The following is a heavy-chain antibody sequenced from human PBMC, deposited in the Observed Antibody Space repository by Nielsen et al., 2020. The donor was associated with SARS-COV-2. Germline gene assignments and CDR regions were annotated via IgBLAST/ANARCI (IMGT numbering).Heavy chain of an antibody. CDR1: GYTFTGYY. CDR2: LNPNSGGT. D-gene: IGHD6-13*01. V-gene: IGHV1-2*06. CDR3: ARDLGWGSSWQLYYYYYGMDV. J-gene: IGHJ6*02. Sequence: ASVKVSCKASGYTFTGYYMHWVRQAPGQGLEWMGRLNPNSGGTNYAQNFQGRVTMTTDTSTSTAYMELRSLRSDDTAVYYCARDLGWGSSWQLYYYYYGMDVWGQGTTVTVSS.